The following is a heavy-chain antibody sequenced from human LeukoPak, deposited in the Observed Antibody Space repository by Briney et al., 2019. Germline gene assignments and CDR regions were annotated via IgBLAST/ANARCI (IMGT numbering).Heavy chain of an antibody. V-gene: IGHV3-23*01. CDR1: GFTFSTYA. CDR3: AKDHVPYSSAHYGAPDY. J-gene: IGHJ4*02. D-gene: IGHD3-22*01. Sequence: GGSLRLSSAASGFTFSTYAMSWVRQAPGKGLEWVSFIRGSSGSTYYADSVKGRFTISRDNSKKTVYLQMNSLRAEDTALYYCAKDHVPYSSAHYGAPDYWGQGTLVTVSS. CDR2: IRGSSGST.